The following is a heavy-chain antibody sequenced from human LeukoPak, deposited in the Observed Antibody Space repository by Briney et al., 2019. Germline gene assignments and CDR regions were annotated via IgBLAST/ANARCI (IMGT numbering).Heavy chain of an antibody. D-gene: IGHD5-24*01. CDR1: GGTFSSYA. J-gene: IGHJ4*02. Sequence: SVKVSCKASGGTFSSYAISWVRQAPGQGLGWMGGITPIFGTANYAQKFQGRVTITADESTSTAYMELSSLRSEDTAVYYCAREGWLQSSFDYWGQGTLVTVSS. V-gene: IGHV1-69*13. CDR2: ITPIFGTA. CDR3: AREGWLQSSFDY.